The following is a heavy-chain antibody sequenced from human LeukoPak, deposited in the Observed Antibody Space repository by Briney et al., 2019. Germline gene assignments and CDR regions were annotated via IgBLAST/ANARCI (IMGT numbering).Heavy chain of an antibody. CDR1: GFTFTSHA. CDR3: ARDGAHFDY. J-gene: IGHJ4*02. Sequence: PGGSLRLSCEASGFTFTSHAMGWVRQAPGKGLEWVANINQDGSEKYYVDSVKGRFTISRDNAKNSLSLQMNSLRAEDTAVYYCARDGAHFDYWGQGTLVSVSS. CDR2: INQDGSEK. V-gene: IGHV3-7*04. D-gene: IGHD3-16*01.